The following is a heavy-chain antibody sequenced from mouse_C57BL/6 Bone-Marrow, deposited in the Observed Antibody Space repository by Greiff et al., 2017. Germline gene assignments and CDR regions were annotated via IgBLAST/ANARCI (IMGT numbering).Heavy chain of an antibody. V-gene: IGHV1-81*01. CDR1: GYTFTSYG. CDR3: ARWGTTVVDPYYFDY. J-gene: IGHJ2*01. CDR2: IYPRSGNT. Sequence: QVQLQQSGAELARPGASVKLSCKASGYTFTSYGISWVKQRTGQGLEWIGEIYPRSGNTYYNEKFKGKATLTADKSSSTAYIELRSLTSEDSAVYFCARWGTTVVDPYYFDYWGQGTTLTVSS. D-gene: IGHD1-1*01.